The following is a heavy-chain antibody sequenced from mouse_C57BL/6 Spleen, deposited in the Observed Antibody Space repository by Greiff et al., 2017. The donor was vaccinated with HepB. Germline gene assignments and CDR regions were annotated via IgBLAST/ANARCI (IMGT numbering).Heavy chain of an antibody. CDR2: IHPNSGST. D-gene: IGHD2-10*02. CDR1: GYTFTSYW. Sequence: VQLQQSGAELVKPGASVKLSCKASGYTFTSYWMHWVKQRPGQGLEWIGMIHPNSGSTNYNEKFKSKATLTVDKSSSTAYMQLSSLTSEDSAVYYCARGRYGNYLYYFDYWGQGTTLTVSS. CDR3: ARGRYGNYLYYFDY. V-gene: IGHV1-64*01. J-gene: IGHJ2*01.